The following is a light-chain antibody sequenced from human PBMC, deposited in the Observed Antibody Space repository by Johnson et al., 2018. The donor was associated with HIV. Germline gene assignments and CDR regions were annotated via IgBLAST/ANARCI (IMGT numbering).Light chain of an antibody. CDR2: DNN. V-gene: IGLV1-51*01. J-gene: IGLJ1*01. CDR1: SSNIGNNY. Sequence: QSVLTQPPSVSAAPGQKVTISCSGSSSNIGNNYVSWYQQLPGTAPKLLIYDNNKRPSGIPDRFSGSKSGTSATLGITGLQTWDEADYYCGTWDSSLSAGVVGTGTKVTVL. CDR3: GTWDSSLSAGV.